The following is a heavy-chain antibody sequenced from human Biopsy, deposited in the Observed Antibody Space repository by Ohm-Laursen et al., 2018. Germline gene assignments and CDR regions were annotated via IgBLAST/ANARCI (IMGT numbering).Heavy chain of an antibody. Sequence: SQTLSLTCPVSRDSISNYYWTWIRQTPGKGLEWIGEINHSGRTNYNPSLKSRVIISVDTSKNQFSLKVRSVTAADTAVYYCVRGVDYYDPYHYYALDVWGQGTTATVSS. CDR3: VRGVDYYDPYHYYALDV. J-gene: IGHJ6*02. V-gene: IGHV4-34*01. CDR1: RDSISNYY. CDR2: INHSGRT. D-gene: IGHD3-22*01.